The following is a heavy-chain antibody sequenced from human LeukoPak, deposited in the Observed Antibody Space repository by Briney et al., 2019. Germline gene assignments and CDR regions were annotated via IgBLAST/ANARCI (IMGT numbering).Heavy chain of an antibody. V-gene: IGHV3-48*03. D-gene: IGHD2-21*02. CDR1: GFTFSSYE. CDR2: ISSSGSTI. J-gene: IGHJ1*01. Sequence: PGGSLGLSCAASGFTFSSYEMNWVRQAPGKGLEWVSYISSSGSTIYYADSVKGRFTISRDNAKNSLYLQMNSLRAEDTAVYYCATPPYCGGDCLEYFQHWGQGTLVTVSS. CDR3: ATPPYCGGDCLEYFQH.